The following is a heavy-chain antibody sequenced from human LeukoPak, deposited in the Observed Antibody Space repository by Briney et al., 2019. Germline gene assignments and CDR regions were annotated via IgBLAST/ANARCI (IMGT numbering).Heavy chain of an antibody. V-gene: IGHV3-23*01. J-gene: IGHJ4*02. Sequence: GGSLRLSCAASGITFSDHYMSWVRQAPGKGLEWVSAISGSRGGTYYADSVKGRFTISRDNSKNTLYLQMNSLRAEDTALYYCAKWGCSGSDCYPFDYWGQGTLVTVSS. CDR1: GITFSDHY. CDR3: AKWGCSGSDCYPFDY. CDR2: ISGSRGGT. D-gene: IGHD2-15*01.